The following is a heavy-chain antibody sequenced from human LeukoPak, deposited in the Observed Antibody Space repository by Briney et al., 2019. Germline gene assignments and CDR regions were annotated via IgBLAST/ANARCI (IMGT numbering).Heavy chain of an antibody. J-gene: IGHJ3*02. V-gene: IGHV1-8*03. CDR3: ARGDFGETNTAFDI. Sequence: ASVTVSCTTSGYTFTDYDIHWVRQAPGQGLEWMGWINPNSANTNYAQKLQGRVTLTRDTSLSIAYMELSSLTSEDAAVYFCARGDFGETNTAFDIWGQGTLVAVSS. D-gene: IGHD4-17*01. CDR2: INPNSANT. CDR1: GYTFTDYD.